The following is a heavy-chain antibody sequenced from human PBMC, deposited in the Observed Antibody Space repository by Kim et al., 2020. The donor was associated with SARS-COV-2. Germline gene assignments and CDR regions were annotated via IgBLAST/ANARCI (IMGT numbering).Heavy chain of an antibody. J-gene: IGHJ4*02. CDR1: GFTFSSYG. V-gene: IGHV3-30*18. CDR2: ISYDGSNK. D-gene: IGHD1-26*01. CDR3: AKDLYLVGATLALDY. Sequence: GGSLRLSCAASGFTFSSYGMHWVRQAPGKGLEWVAVISYDGSNKYYADSVKGRFTISRDNSKNTLYLQMNSRRAEDTAVYYCAKDLYLVGATLALDYWGQGTLVTVSS.